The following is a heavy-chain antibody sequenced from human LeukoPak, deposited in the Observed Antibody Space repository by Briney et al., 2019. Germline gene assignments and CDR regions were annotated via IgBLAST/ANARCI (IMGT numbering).Heavy chain of an antibody. CDR3: ARQDPYFDY. Sequence: SETLSLTCTVSGGSISSSIYYWGWIRQPPGKGLEWIGSIYYSGSTYYNPSLKSRVTISVDTSKNQFSLKLSSVTAADMAVYYCARQDPYFDYWGQGTLVTVSS. CDR1: GGSISSSIYY. CDR2: IYYSGST. J-gene: IGHJ4*02. V-gene: IGHV4-39*01.